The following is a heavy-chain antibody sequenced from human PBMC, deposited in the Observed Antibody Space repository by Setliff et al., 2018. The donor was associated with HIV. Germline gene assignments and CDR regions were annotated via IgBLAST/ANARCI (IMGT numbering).Heavy chain of an antibody. D-gene: IGHD2-15*01. Sequence: PGESLTISCKGSGYSFSSYWIGWVRQMPGKGLEWMGIIYPGDSDTRYSPSFQGQVTISADKSISTAYLQCSSLKASDTAMYYCARLGGICSGGSCAALAYTMDVWGQGTTVTVSS. CDR2: IYPGDSDT. CDR3: ARLGGICSGGSCAALAYTMDV. J-gene: IGHJ6*02. CDR1: GYSFSSYW. V-gene: IGHV5-51*01.